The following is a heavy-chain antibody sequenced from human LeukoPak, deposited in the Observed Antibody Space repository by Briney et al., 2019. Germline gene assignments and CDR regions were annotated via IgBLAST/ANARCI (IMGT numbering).Heavy chain of an antibody. CDR3: ARAPNQLLGNIDY. D-gene: IGHD2-2*01. Sequence: PGGSLRLSCAASGFTFSSYEMNWVRQAPGKGLEWVSSISSSSSYIYYADSMKGRFTISRDNAKNSLYLQMNSLRAEDTAVYYCARAPNQLLGNIDYWGQGTLVTVSS. V-gene: IGHV3-21*01. CDR2: ISSSSSYI. J-gene: IGHJ4*02. CDR1: GFTFSSYE.